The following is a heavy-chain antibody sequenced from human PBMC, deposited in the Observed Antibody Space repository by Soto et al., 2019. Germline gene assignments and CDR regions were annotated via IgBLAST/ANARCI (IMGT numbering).Heavy chain of an antibody. J-gene: IGHJ4*02. CDR3: ASNKYGGKDH. V-gene: IGHV3-74*01. CDR2: ISTDGTST. CDR1: GFNFSSLW. D-gene: IGHD2-15*01. Sequence: VRSLRLCWAAAGFNFSSLWMHRVSKDPGKGLVWVSRISTDGTSTTYVDSVKGRFTISRDNAKNRLYLQMNSLRAEVTAVYYCASNKYGGKDHWGQGTLVTVSS.